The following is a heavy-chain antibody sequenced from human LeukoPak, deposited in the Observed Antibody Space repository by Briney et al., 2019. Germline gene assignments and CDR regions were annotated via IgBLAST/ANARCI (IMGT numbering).Heavy chain of an antibody. V-gene: IGHV4-31*02. J-gene: IGHJ4*02. Sequence: SETLSLTCTVSGGSISSGGYYWSWIRQHPGDGLEWIGYIYYSGSTYYNPSLKSRVTISIDTSKNHFSLKLSSVTAADTAVYYCARAVAGTYGYWGQGTLVTVSS. CDR3: ARAVAGTYGY. D-gene: IGHD6-19*01. CDR2: IYYSGST. CDR1: GGSISSGGYY.